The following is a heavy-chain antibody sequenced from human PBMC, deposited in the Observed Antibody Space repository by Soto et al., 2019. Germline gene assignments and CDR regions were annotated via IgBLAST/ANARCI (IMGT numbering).Heavy chain of an antibody. D-gene: IGHD6-6*01. CDR2: IIPLFGTT. J-gene: IGHJ6*02. Sequence: QVQLVQSGAEVKKPGSSVKVSCKASGGIFSSYAISWVRQAPGQGLEWMGGIIPLFGTTDYAQKFQGRVTINADESTSTAYMELSSLRSEDTAVFYCARVISARLYYFYAMDVWGQGTTVIVSS. V-gene: IGHV1-69*01. CDR3: ARVISARLYYFYAMDV. CDR1: GGIFSSYA.